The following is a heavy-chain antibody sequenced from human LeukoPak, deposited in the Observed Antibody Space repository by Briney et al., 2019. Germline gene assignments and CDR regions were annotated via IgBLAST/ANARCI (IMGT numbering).Heavy chain of an antibody. CDR2: IYPGDSET. J-gene: IGHJ6*02. D-gene: IGHD2-15*01. CDR3: ARYCSGSSCFHYGMDV. Sequence: GESLKISCKGSGYNFINHWIGWVRQMPGKGLEWMGIIYPGDSETRYSPSFQGQVTISDDKSISTAYLQWSSLKASDTAMYYCARYCSGSSCFHYGMDVWGQGTTVTVS. CDR1: GYNFINHW. V-gene: IGHV5-51*01.